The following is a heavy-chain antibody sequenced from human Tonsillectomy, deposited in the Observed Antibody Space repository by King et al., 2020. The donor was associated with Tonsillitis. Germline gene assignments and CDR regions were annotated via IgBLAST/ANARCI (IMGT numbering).Heavy chain of an antibody. V-gene: IGHV3-30*10. D-gene: IGHD2-8*02. J-gene: IGHJ3*01. CDR2: SSFDGSV. CDR1: GFSVSNYV. CDR3: VREGWTSGRAPAFDL. Sequence: VQLVESGGGVVQPGRPLTLSCTGSGFSVSNYVMHWVRQAPGEGLVWVAGSSFDGSVYYIESVKGRFTISRDSSKNTLFLLMSSLRVGDTALFYCVREGWTSGRAPAFDLWGQGTVVSVSS.